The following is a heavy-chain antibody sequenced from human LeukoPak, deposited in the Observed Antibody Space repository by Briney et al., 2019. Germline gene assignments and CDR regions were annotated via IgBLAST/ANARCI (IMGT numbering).Heavy chain of an antibody. CDR2: IRYDGSNK. J-gene: IGHJ4*02. CDR3: ATSARTYIGSSLDY. D-gene: IGHD2-15*01. CDR1: GFTFSSYG. V-gene: IGHV3-30*02. Sequence: GGSLRLSCAASGFTFSSYGMHWVRQAPGKGLEWVAFIRYDGSNKYYADSVKGRFTISRDNSKNTLYLQMNSLRAEDTALYYCATSARTYIGSSLDYWGQGTLATVSS.